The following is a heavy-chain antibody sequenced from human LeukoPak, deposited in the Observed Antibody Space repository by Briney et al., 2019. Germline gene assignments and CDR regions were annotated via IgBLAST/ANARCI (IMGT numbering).Heavy chain of an antibody. CDR2: IKQDGSEK. D-gene: IGHD3-10*01. CDR1: GFTFSSYW. CDR3: AGWRTYDSGSYNY. J-gene: IGHJ4*02. V-gene: IGHV3-7*01. Sequence: GGSLRLSCAASGFTFSSYWMSWVRQAPGKGLEWVANIKQDGSEKYYVDSVKGRFTVSRDNAKNSLYPQMDSLRADDTALYYCAGWRTYDSGSYNYWGQGTLVTVSS.